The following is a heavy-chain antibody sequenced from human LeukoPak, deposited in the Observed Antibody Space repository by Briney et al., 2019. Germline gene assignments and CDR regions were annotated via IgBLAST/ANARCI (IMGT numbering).Heavy chain of an antibody. Sequence: SETLSLTCTVSGDSISSCYWRWIRQPPAKGLEWIGYIYASGSTYYNPSLKSRVIIAVDTSKNEFSLKLSSLTAADTAVYYCARHSSPRRGLSFDYWGQGTLVTVS. CDR2: IYASGST. V-gene: IGHV4-4*09. D-gene: IGHD6-6*01. CDR1: GDSISSCY. J-gene: IGHJ4*02. CDR3: ARHSSPRRGLSFDY.